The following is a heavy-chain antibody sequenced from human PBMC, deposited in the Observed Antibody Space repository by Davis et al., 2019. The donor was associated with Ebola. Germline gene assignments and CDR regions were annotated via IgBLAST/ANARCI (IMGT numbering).Heavy chain of an antibody. Sequence: ASVKVSCKASGYTFNGYAIGWVRQAPGQGLESMGWISAYNGNTNYAQKLQGRVSMTTDTSTSTAYMELRSLRSDDTAVYYCARGSQDTTIFLDFIYWGQGTLVIVSS. D-gene: IGHD5-18*01. CDR1: GYTFNGYA. CDR3: ARGSQDTTIFLDFIY. V-gene: IGHV1-18*01. CDR2: ISAYNGNT. J-gene: IGHJ4*02.